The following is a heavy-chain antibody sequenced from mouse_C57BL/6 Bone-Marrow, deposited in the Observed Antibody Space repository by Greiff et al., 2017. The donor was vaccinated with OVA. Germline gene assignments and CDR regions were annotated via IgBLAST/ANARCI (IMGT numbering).Heavy chain of an antibody. CDR2: IYPRSGYI. Sequence: VQLQQSGAELARPGASAKMSCKASGYTFPSYTIHWVQQRPGQGLEWIGYIYPRSGYIKYNQKFKAKATLTADKSSSTAYMQLSSLTAEDSAVYYCAAKWSKGYWGQGTTLTVSS. V-gene: IGHV1-4*01. J-gene: IGHJ2*01. CDR3: AAKWSKGY. CDR1: GYTFPSYT. D-gene: IGHD1-1*02.